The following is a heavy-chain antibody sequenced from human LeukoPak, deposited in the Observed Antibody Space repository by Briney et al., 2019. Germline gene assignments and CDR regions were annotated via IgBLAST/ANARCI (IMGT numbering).Heavy chain of an antibody. V-gene: IGHV1-8*01. Sequence: ASVKVSCKASGYTFTSYDINWVRQATGQGLEWMGWMNPNSGNTGYAQKFQGRVTMTRNTSISTAYMELSSLRSEDTAVYYCARGPTGYGGTTFDYWGQGTLVTVSS. CDR3: ARGPTGYGGTTFDY. D-gene: IGHD4-23*01. CDR2: MNPNSGNT. J-gene: IGHJ4*02. CDR1: GYTFTSYD.